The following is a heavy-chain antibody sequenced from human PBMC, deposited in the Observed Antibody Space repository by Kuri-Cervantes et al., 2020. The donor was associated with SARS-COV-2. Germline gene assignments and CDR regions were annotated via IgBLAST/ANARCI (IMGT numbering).Heavy chain of an antibody. CDR3: ARQSSTRRYYDFWTGDMDV. D-gene: IGHD3-3*01. Sequence: SETLSLTCSVSGGSISSGNYYWSWIRQPTGKGLEWIGRLNNRGSTNYNPSLTSRVTMSVDTSKNQFSLNLSSVTAADTAVYYCARQSSTRRYYDFWTGDMDVWGKGDHGHRLL. V-gene: IGHV4-61*02. CDR2: LNNRGST. J-gene: IGHJ6*03. CDR1: GGSISSGNYY.